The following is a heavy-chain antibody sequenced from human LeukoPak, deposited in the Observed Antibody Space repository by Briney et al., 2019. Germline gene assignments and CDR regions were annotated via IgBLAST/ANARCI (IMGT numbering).Heavy chain of an antibody. D-gene: IGHD1-7*01. CDR3: AQFMYNCNYLY. V-gene: IGHV4-39*01. CDR2: IYYIGST. Sequence: PETLSLTCTVSGGSISSGSYYWGWIRQPPGTGLEWIGTIYYIGSTYYNPSLKSRVTISVDTSKNQFSLKLSPVTAADTAVYYCAQFMYNCNYLYWGEGTLVTVSS. CDR1: GGSISSGSYY. J-gene: IGHJ4*02.